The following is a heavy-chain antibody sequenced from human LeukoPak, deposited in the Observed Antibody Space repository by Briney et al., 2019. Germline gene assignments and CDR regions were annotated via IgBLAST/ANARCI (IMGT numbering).Heavy chain of an antibody. D-gene: IGHD6-19*01. J-gene: IGHJ4*02. CDR1: GGSFSGYY. Sequence: PSETLSLTCAVYGGSFSGYYWSWIRQPPGKGLEWIGEINHSGSTNYNPSLKSRVTISVDTSKNQFSLKLSSVTAADTAVYYCARHERWHGSGWSKPYYFDYWGQGTLVTVSS. V-gene: IGHV4-34*01. CDR2: INHSGST. CDR3: ARHERWHGSGWSKPYYFDY.